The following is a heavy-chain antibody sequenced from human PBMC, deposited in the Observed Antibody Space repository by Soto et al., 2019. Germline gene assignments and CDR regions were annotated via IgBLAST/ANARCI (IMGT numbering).Heavy chain of an antibody. J-gene: IGHJ4*02. D-gene: IGHD2-15*01. Sequence: VQLFQSGGGQVQPGGSLRLSCAASGFSFSSYAVGWVRQTPGKGLEWVSVISGNAGRTYYADSVKGRFIISRDNSRDTLSLQMDSLRGEDTAIYYCAKTEGNYCSGGSCYYFDKWGQGVLVTVSS. V-gene: IGHV3-23*01. CDR2: ISGNAGRT. CDR1: GFSFSSYA. CDR3: AKTEGNYCSGGSCYYFDK.